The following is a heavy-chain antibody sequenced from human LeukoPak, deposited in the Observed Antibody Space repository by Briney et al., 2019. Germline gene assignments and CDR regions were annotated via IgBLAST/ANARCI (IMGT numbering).Heavy chain of an antibody. Sequence: GGSLRLSCVASGFTFSSYGIHWVRQAPGKGLEWVAFIGYDGSNKYYRDSVKGRFTISRDNSKNTLCLQMNSLRAEDTAVYYCAKDGYNYYIDYWGQGTLVTVSS. V-gene: IGHV3-30*02. CDR1: GFTFSSYG. CDR2: IGYDGSNK. D-gene: IGHD5-24*01. J-gene: IGHJ4*02. CDR3: AKDGYNYYIDY.